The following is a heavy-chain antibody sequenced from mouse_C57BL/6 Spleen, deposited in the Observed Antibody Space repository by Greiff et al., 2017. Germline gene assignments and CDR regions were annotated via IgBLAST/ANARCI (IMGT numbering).Heavy chain of an antibody. CDR3: AREGLTTVVEGY. D-gene: IGHD1-1*01. CDR2: INPNNGGT. J-gene: IGHJ2*01. Sequence: EVQLQQSGPELVKPGASVKISCKASGYTFADYYMNWVKQSHGKSLEWIGDINPNNGGTSYNQKFKGKATLTVDKSSSTAYMELRSLTSEDSAVYYCAREGLTTVVEGYWGQGTTLTVSS. V-gene: IGHV1-26*01. CDR1: GYTFADYY.